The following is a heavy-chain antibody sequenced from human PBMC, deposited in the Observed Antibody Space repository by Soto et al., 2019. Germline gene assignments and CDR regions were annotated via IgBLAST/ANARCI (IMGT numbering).Heavy chain of an antibody. J-gene: IGHJ4*02. V-gene: IGHV3-15*01. CDR3: TTQDIVVVVAATRSLSDY. Sequence: GGSLRLSCAASGFTFSNAWMSWVRQAPGKGLEWVGRIKSKTDSGTTDYAAPVKGRFTISRDDSKNTLYLQMNSLKTEDTAVYYCTTQDIVVVVAATRSLSDYWGQGTLVTVSS. CDR2: IKSKTDSGTT. D-gene: IGHD2-15*01. CDR1: GFTFSNAW.